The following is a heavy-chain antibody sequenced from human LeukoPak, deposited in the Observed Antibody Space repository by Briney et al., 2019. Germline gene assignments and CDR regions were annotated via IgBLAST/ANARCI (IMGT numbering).Heavy chain of an antibody. D-gene: IGHD4-23*01. CDR1: GASIASGSYH. V-gene: IGHV4-61*02. CDR3: TRGGHDYGGSFDT. J-gene: IGHJ5*02. CDR2: ISAGGRT. Sequence: SETLSLTCTVSGASIASGSYHWDWIRQPAGSRPEYIGRISAGGRTNYNPSLKSRLTISMDTSKNHVSLRLSSVTAADTAVYYCTRGGHDYGGSFDTWGQGILVTVSS.